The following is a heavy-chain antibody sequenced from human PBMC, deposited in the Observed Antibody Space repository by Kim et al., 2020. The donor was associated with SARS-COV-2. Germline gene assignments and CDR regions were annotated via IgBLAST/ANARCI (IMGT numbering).Heavy chain of an antibody. J-gene: IGHJ3*02. CDR2: MNPNSGNT. Sequence: ASVKVSCKASGYTFTSYDINWVRQATGQGLEWMGWMNPNSGNTGYAQKFQGRVTMTRNTSISTAYMELSSLRSEDTAVYYCARGSIPLVLLWFGESPPPAFDIWGQGTMVTVSS. CDR1: GYTFTSYD. V-gene: IGHV1-8*01. D-gene: IGHD3-10*01. CDR3: ARGSIPLVLLWFGESPPPAFDI.